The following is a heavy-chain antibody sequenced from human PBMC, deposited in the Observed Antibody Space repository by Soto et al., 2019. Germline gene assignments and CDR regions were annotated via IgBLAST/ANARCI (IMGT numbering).Heavy chain of an antibody. J-gene: IGHJ4*02. CDR2: INPNSGGT. CDR3: AREPATAKPEGVDF. CDR1: GYTFSDYY. D-gene: IGHD1-1*01. Sequence: ASVKVSCKASGYTFSDYYIHWVRQAPGQGLEWMGWINPNSGGTKYAPKFQGGVTMTRDTSITTAYMELSRLRSGDTAVYYCAREPATAKPEGVDFWGQGTLVTVSS. V-gene: IGHV1-2*02.